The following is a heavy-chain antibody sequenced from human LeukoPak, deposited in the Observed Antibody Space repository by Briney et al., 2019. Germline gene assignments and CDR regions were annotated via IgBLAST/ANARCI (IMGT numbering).Heavy chain of an antibody. CDR3: ARVMYYYDSSGYYYPYYFDY. CDR2: IYHSGST. CDR1: GYSISSGYY. J-gene: IGHJ4*02. D-gene: IGHD3-22*01. V-gene: IGHV4-38-2*02. Sequence: SETLSLTCSVSGYSISSGYYWGWIRQPPGKGLEWIANIYHSGSTYYNPSLKSRVTISVDMSKNQFSLKLSSVTAADTAMYYCARVMYYYDSSGYYYPYYFDYWGQGTLVTVSS.